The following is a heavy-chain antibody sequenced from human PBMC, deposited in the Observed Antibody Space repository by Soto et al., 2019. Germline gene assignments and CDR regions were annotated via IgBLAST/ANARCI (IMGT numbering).Heavy chain of an antibody. CDR3: ARGGDGFDL. Sequence: QVRLQESGPGLVRPSQTLSLTCSVSGDSLTIGGHYWTWIRQHPGKGLEWIGYIYHSGSTYYSPSLKCRVTSSVDTSENQFSLKLTSMPAADTAVYYCARGGDGFDLWGQGKMVTVSS. J-gene: IGHJ3*01. CDR2: IYHSGST. CDR1: GDSLTIGGHY. V-gene: IGHV4-31*03.